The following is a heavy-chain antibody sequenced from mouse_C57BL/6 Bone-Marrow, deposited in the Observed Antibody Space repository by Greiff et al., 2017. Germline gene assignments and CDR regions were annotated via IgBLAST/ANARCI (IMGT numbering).Heavy chain of an antibody. J-gene: IGHJ2*01. V-gene: IGHV1-5*01. CDR1: GYTFTSYW. Sequence: EVQLVESGTVLVRPGASVKMSCKTSGYTFTSYWMHWVKQRPGQGLEWIGAIFPGNSDTSYNEKFKGKAKLTAGTSDIVAYIELSSLTNVDSAVYCCRREGDYWGQGTTLTVSS. CDR3: RREGDY. CDR2: IFPGNSDT.